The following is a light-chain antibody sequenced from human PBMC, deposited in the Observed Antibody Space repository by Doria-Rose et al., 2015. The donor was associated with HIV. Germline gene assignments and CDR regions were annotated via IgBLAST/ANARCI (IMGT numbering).Light chain of an antibody. V-gene: IGKV3-20*01. CDR3: HQYGTSWT. CDR1: QSFSSTY. J-gene: IGKJ1*01. Sequence: IVLTQSPGTLSLSPGERATLSCRAGQSFSSTYLAWYQQKPGQAPSLLIYDGSTRATGIPDRFSASGSGTDSTLTTNRLEPEDFALYYCHQYGTSWTFGQGTKVEI. CDR2: DGS.